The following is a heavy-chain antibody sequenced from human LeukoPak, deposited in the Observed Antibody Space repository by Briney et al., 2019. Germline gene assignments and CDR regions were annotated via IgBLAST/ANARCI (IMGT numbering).Heavy chain of an antibody. CDR3: TKDYTSGWYWDY. J-gene: IGHJ4*02. V-gene: IGHV3-23*01. CDR2: LNGDDST. CDR1: GFSVSTYA. D-gene: IGHD6-19*01. Sequence: GGSLRLSCAASGFSVSTYAMSWVRQAPGKGPEWVSTLNGDDSTSYADSVKGRFTISRDNSKNTLYLQVNSLRAEDTAIYYCTKDYTSGWYWDYWGQGTLVAVSS.